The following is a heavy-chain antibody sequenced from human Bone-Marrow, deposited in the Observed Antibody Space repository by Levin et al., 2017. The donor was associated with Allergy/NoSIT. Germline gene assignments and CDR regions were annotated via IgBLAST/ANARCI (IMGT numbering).Heavy chain of an antibody. D-gene: IGHD6-19*01. CDR3: ATRARWLVSIDF. Sequence: GGSLRLSCKVSGPILSELTMHWVRQAPGQGFEWMGGFDPEAGEMFYAQKFQGRVTMVDDRSTDTAYMELTSLTSEDSAVYFCATRARWLVSIDFWGQGTPVTVSS. CDR2: FDPEAGEM. V-gene: IGHV1-24*01. CDR1: GPILSELT. J-gene: IGHJ4*02.